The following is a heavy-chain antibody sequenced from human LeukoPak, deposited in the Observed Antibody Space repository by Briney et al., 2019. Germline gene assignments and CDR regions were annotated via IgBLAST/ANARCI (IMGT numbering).Heavy chain of an antibody. J-gene: IGHJ3*02. D-gene: IGHD4-17*01. CDR3: ARVRGYGDYARVRGAFDI. Sequence: GGSLRLSCAASGFTFSSYSMNWVRQAPGKGLEWVSSISSSSSYIYYADSVKGRFTISRDNAKNSLYLQMNSLRAEDTAVYYCARVRGYGDYARVRGAFDIWGQGTMVTVSS. CDR2: ISSSSSYI. CDR1: GFTFSSYS. V-gene: IGHV3-21*01.